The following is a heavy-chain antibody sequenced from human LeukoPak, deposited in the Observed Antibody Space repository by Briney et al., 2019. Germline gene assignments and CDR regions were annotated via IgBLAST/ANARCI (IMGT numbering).Heavy chain of an antibody. CDR2: IYYSGST. CDR3: ARFLFEAFDI. CDR1: GGSISSYY. J-gene: IGHJ3*02. Sequence: SETLSLTCTVSGGSISSYYWSWIRQPPGKGLEWIGYIYYSGSTNYNPSLKSRVTISVDTSKNQFSLKPSSVTAADTAVYYCARFLFEAFDIWGQGTMVTVSS. V-gene: IGHV4-59*01. D-gene: IGHD2-21*01.